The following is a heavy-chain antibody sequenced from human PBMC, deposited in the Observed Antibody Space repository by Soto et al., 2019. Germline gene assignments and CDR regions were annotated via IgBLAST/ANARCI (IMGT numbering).Heavy chain of an antibody. V-gene: IGHV1-58*02. D-gene: IGHD2-2*01. CDR1: GFTFTSSA. CDR3: AALSSFCSSTSCAENYYYYGMDV. J-gene: IGHJ6*02. CDR2: IVVGSGNT. Sequence: SVKVSCKASGFTFTSSAMQWVRQARGQRLEWIGWIVVGSGNTNYAQKFQERVTITRDMSTSTAYMELSSLRSEDTAVYYCAALSSFCSSTSCAENYYYYGMDVWGQGTTVTVSS.